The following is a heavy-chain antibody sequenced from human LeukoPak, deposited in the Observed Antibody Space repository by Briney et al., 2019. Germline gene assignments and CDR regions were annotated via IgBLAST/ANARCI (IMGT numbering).Heavy chain of an antibody. CDR2: IASDGSQI. CDR3: ARERQDTIVHTGAFDI. D-gene: IGHD3-10*01. V-gene: IGHV3-30-3*01. CDR1: GFTFSPYI. J-gene: IGHJ3*02. Sequence: GRSLRLSCAASGFTFSPYIMHWVRQAPGKGLEWVAVIASDGSQIFYVESVKGRFTIYRDNSKNTLYLQMNSLRAEDTAVYFCARERQDTIVHTGAFDIWGQGTMVTVSS.